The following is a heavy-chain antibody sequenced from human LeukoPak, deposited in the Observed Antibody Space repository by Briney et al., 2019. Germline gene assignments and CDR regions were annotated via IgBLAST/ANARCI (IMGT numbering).Heavy chain of an antibody. V-gene: IGHV4-34*01. Sequence: SETLSLTCAVYGGSFSGYYWRGIRQPPGKGLERIGEINHSGSTNYNPSLKSRVTISVDTSKNQFSLKLSSVTAADTAVYYCARTPYLYDYVWGRHNYWGQGTLVTVSS. CDR3: ARTPYLYDYVWGRHNY. CDR1: GGSFSGYY. J-gene: IGHJ4*02. D-gene: IGHD3-16*01. CDR2: INHSGST.